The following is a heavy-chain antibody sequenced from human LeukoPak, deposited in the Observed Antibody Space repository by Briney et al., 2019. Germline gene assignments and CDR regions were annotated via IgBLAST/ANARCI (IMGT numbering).Heavy chain of an antibody. CDR1: GFTFSSYW. CDR3: ARGTVNFDY. CDR2: IRQDGSEK. J-gene: IGHJ4*02. D-gene: IGHD4-11*01. Sequence: GGSLRLSCAASGFTFSSYWMSWVRQAPGKGLEWVANIRQDGSEKYYVDSVKGRFTISRDNAKNSLFLQVNSLRAEDTAVYYCARGTVNFDYWGQGTLVTVSS. V-gene: IGHV3-7*01.